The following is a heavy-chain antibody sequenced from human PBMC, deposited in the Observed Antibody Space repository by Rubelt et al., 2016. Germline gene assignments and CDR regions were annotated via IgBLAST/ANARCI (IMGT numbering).Heavy chain of an antibody. D-gene: IGHD2-15*01. J-gene: IGHJ5*02. CDR2: GST. V-gene: IGHV4-39*07. CDR3: ARDQCELGYCSGGSAPTGGWFDP. Sequence: GSTYYNPSLKSRVTISVDTSENQFSLKLSSVTAADTAVYYCARDQCELGYCSGGSAPTGGWFDPWGQGTLVTVSS.